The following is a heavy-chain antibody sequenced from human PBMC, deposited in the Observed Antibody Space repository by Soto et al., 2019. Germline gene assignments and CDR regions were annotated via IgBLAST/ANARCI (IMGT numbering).Heavy chain of an antibody. D-gene: IGHD3-16*01. CDR2: IYPDDAQT. J-gene: IGHJ5*02. CDR1: GRELFGVV. CDR3: ARFGGAALSYNWFDL. Sequence: AAQKGCWKGLGRELFGVVVGRGRQKPGKGLEWMGIIYPDDAQTRYSPSLQGQVTMSADKSISTAYLQWSSLKASDTAIYYCARFGGAALSYNWFDLWGQGTLVTVS. V-gene: IGHV5-51*01.